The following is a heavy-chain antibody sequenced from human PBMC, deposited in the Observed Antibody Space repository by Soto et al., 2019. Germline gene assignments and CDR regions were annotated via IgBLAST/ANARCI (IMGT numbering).Heavy chain of an antibody. CDR3: ASRYYGSGSYSPPNWFDP. CDR2: IIPILGIA. D-gene: IGHD3-10*01. J-gene: IGHJ5*02. V-gene: IGHV1-69*04. Sequence: VASVKVSCKASGYTFTSYDINWVRQATGQGLEWMGRIIPILGIANYAQKFQGRVTITADKSTSTAYMELSSLRSEDTAVYYCASRYYGSGSYSPPNWFDPWGQGTLVTSPQ. CDR1: GYTFTSYD.